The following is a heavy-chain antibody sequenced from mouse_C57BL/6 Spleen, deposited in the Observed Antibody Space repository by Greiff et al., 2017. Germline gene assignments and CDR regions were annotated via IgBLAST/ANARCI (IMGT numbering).Heavy chain of an antibody. Sequence: QVQLKQSGAELARPGASVKLSCKASGYTFTSYGISWVKQRPGQGLEWIGEIYPRSGNTYYNEKFKGKATLTADKSSSTAYMELRSLTSEDSAVYFCARRGLGEGFDYWGQGTALTVSS. J-gene: IGHJ2*01. CDR3: ARRGLGEGFDY. D-gene: IGHD4-1*01. V-gene: IGHV1-81*01. CDR1: GYTFTSYG. CDR2: IYPRSGNT.